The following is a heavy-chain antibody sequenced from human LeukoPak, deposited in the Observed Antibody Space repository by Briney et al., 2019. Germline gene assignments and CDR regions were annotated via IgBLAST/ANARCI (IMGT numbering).Heavy chain of an antibody. CDR3: GGGVTVCGGAPKGAIDI. CDR2: LNHSGSS. V-gene: IGHV4-34*01. J-gene: IGHJ3*02. D-gene: IGHD3-3*01. CDR1: GGSFRGYY. Sequence: SQTLSLTRTVYGGSFRGYYWSWIRHPPGKGLEWSGELNHSGSSNYNPSLTSRVTISVDAPKNQFSFRLTSVTASDTALYFCGGGVTVCGGAPKGAIDIWGRGKMVTVFS.